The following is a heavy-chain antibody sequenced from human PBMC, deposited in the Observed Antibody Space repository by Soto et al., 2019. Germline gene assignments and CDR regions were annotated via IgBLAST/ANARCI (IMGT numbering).Heavy chain of an antibody. CDR3: ARDAVFCSSTRSHVVSGMDA. CDR1: GYTLGGYA. Sequence: PGGALRLCCAASGYTLGGYAMHWVLQALGKGLEWVAVISYDGSNKYYAASVKGRFTISRDNSKNTLYRQMNSLRAEDTAVYYCARDAVFCSSTRSHVVSGMDAWGQGTPVTVTS. CDR2: ISYDGSNK. V-gene: IGHV3-30-3*01. D-gene: IGHD2-2*01. J-gene: IGHJ6*02.